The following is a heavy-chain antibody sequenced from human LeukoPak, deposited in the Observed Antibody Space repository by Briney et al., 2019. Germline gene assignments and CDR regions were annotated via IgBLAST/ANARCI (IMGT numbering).Heavy chain of an antibody. CDR1: GGSFSGYY. CDR3: ARGPASPLPRWFDP. CDR2: INHSGST. V-gene: IGHV4-34*01. Sequence: SETLSLTCAVYGGSFSGYYCSWIRQPPGKGLEWIGEINHSGSTNYNPSLKSRVTISVDTSKNQFSLKLSSVTAADTAVYYCARGPASPLPRWFDPWGQGTLATVSS. D-gene: IGHD2-2*01. J-gene: IGHJ5*02.